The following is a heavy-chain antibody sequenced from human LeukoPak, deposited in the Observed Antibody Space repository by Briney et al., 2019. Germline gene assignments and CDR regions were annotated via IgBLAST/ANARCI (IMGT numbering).Heavy chain of an antibody. CDR2: INPNSGGT. J-gene: IGHJ6*03. Sequence: ASVKVSCKASGYTFTGYYMHWVRQAPGQGVEWMGWINPNSGGTNYAQKLQGRVTMTRNTSISTAYMELSSLRSEDTAVYYCARADHGSGYYYYMDVWGKGTTVTVSS. V-gene: IGHV1-2*02. CDR3: ARADHGSGYYYYMDV. D-gene: IGHD3-10*01. CDR1: GYTFTGYY.